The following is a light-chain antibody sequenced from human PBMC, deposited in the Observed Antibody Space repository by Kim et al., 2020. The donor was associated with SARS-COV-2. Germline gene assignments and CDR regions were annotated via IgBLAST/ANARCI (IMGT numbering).Light chain of an antibody. CDR2: GKN. J-gene: IGLJ3*02. Sequence: SSELTQDPAVSVALGQTVRITCQGDSLRSYYASWYQQKPGQAPVLVIYGKNNRPSGIPDRFSGSSSGNTASLTITGAQAEDEADYDCNSRDSSGNRLVFGGGTQLTVL. V-gene: IGLV3-19*01. CDR3: NSRDSSGNRLV. CDR1: SLRSYY.